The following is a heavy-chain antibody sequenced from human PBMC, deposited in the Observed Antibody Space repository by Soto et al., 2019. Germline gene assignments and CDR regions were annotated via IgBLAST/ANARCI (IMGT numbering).Heavy chain of an antibody. CDR1: GLTFSSYE. CDR2: ISSGGGTI. J-gene: IGHJ4*02. V-gene: IGHV3-48*03. CDR3: ARDYFDY. Sequence: GGSLRLSCAASGLTFSSYEMNWFRQAPGKGLEWVSYISSGGGTIYYADSVRGRFTVSRDNAKNSLYLQMNSLRSEDTALYYCARDYFDYWGQGTLVTVSS.